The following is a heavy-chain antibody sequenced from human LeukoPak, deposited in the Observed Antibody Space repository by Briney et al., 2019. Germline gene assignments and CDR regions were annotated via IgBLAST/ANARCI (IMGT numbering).Heavy chain of an antibody. Sequence: ASVKVSCKASGHTFTSYGISWVRQAPGQGLEWMGWISAYNGNTNYAQKLQGRVTMTTDTSTSTAYMELRSLRSDDTAVYYCARPIAAAGIFDAFDIWGQGTMVTVSS. V-gene: IGHV1-18*01. CDR2: ISAYNGNT. J-gene: IGHJ3*02. CDR3: ARPIAAAGIFDAFDI. D-gene: IGHD6-13*01. CDR1: GHTFTSYG.